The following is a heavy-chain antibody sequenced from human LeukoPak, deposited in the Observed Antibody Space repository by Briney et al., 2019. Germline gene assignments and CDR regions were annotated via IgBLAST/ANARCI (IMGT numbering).Heavy chain of an antibody. J-gene: IGHJ3*02. D-gene: IGHD3-10*01. CDR3: ARGGHTYGFDDFDI. V-gene: IGHV4-59*01. CDR2: IYYSGST. CDR1: GDSITSYY. Sequence: PSETLSLTCTVSGDSITSYYWSWIRQPPGKGMEWIGYIYYSGSTNYKPSLKSRVTISVDTSKNQFSLILSSVTAADTAVYYCARGGHTYGFDDFDIWGQGTMVTVSS.